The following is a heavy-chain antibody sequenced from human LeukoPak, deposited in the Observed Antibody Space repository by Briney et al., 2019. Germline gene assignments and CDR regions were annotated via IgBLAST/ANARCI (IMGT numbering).Heavy chain of an antibody. CDR1: GFTFSSYG. CDR2: ISYGGGNK. V-gene: IGHV3-30*18. J-gene: IGHJ6*02. CDR3: AKDPPSDYYYYGMDV. Sequence: GGSLRLSCAASGFTFSSYGMHWVRQAPGKGLEWVAVISYGGGNKYYADSVKGRFTISRDNSKNTLYLQMNSLRAEDTAVYYCAKDPPSDYYYYGMDVWGQGTTVTVSS.